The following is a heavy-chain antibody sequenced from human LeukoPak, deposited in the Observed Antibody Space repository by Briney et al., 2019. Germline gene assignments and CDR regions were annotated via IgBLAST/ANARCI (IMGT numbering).Heavy chain of an antibody. V-gene: IGHV4-59*01. Sequence: PSETLSLTCTVSGGSISSDYWSWIRQPPGKGLEWIGYIYYSGSTNYNPSLKSRVTISVDTSKNQFSLKLSSVTAADTAVYYCARESRDYYYYYMDVWGKGTTVTVSS. CDR3: ARESRDYYYYYMDV. D-gene: IGHD5-24*01. CDR1: GGSISSDY. J-gene: IGHJ6*03. CDR2: IYYSGST.